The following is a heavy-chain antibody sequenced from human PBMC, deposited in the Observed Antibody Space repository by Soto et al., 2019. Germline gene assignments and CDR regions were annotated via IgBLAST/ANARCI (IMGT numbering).Heavy chain of an antibody. CDR3: ARQRTHCSSTSCYSPEYYYYSGMDV. D-gene: IGHD2-2*01. CDR1: GYSFTSYW. V-gene: IGHV5-10-1*01. J-gene: IGHJ6*02. Sequence: PGESLKISCKGSGYSFTSYWISWVRQMPGKGLEWMGRIDPSDSYTNYSPSFQGHVTISADKSISTAYLQWSSLKASDTAMYYCARQRTHCSSTSCYSPEYYYYSGMDVWGQGTLVTVSS. CDR2: IDPSDSYT.